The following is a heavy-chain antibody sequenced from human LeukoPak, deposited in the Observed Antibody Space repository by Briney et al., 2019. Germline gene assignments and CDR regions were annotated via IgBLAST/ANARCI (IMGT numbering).Heavy chain of an antibody. CDR1: GFTFSSYA. J-gene: IGHJ5*02. CDR3: ASLGITMVRGVSTFDP. D-gene: IGHD3-10*01. Sequence: GGSLRLSCAASGFTFSSYAMSWVRQAPGKGLEWGSAISGSGGSTFYAVSVKGRFTTSSENSKNTLYLQMNSLRAEDTAVYYCASLGITMVRGVSTFDPWGQGTLVTVSS. CDR2: ISGSGGST. V-gene: IGHV3-23*01.